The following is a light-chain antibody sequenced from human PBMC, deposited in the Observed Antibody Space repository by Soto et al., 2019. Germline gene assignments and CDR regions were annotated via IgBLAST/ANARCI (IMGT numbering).Light chain of an antibody. J-gene: IGKJ2*01. CDR1: QSISSN. CDR2: GAS. V-gene: IGKV3D-15*01. Sequence: EIVMTQSPATLSVSPGERATLSCRASQSISSNIAWYQRKPGQAPRLLIYGASIRATGIPASFSGSGSGTEFTLTISSLQSEDFATYYCQQANSFPYTFGQGTKLEIK. CDR3: QQANSFPYT.